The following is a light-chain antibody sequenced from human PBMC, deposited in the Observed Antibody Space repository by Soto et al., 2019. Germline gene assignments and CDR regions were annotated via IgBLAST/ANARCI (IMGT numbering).Light chain of an antibody. V-gene: IGKV1-27*01. CDR3: QKYSSVPV. CDR2: AAS. Sequence: DIQMTQSPTSLSASVGDRVTITCRASQDIRNFVAWYQQKTGKAPKLLIYAASTLQSGVTSRFSGRGAGTDFTLTINSLQPEDVTTYSCQKYSSVPVFGPGTKVEI. CDR1: QDIRNF. J-gene: IGKJ3*01.